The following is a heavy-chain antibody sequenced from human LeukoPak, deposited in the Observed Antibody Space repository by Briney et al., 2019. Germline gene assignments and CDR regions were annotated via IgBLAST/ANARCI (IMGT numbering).Heavy chain of an antibody. CDR3: ARGHFELGY. CDR1: GFAFSNYF. CDR2: ISTSSSYT. D-gene: IGHD3-9*01. V-gene: IGHV3-11*06. J-gene: IGHJ1*01. Sequence: TGGSLRLSCEASGFAFSNYFMTWVCQAPGKGLEWVSYISTSSSYTTYADSVKGRFTISRDDAKNSLYLQMNSLRVEDTAVYYCARGHFELGYWGQGTLVTVSS.